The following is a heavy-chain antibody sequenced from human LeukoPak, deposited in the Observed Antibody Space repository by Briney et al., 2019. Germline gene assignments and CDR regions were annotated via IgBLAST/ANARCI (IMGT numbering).Heavy chain of an antibody. CDR2: INPNSGGT. V-gene: IGHV1-2*02. J-gene: IGHJ5*02. D-gene: IGHD3-16*01. CDR1: GYTFTGYY. Sequence: GASVKVSCKASGYTFTGYYMHWVRQAPGQGLEWMGWINPNSGGTNYAQKFQGRVTMTRDRSISTAYMALSRLTSDDTAVYYCARASFWESPINWFAPWGQGTLVTVSS. CDR3: ARASFWESPINWFAP.